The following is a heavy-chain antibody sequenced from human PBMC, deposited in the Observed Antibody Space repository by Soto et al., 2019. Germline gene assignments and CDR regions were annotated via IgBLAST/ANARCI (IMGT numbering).Heavy chain of an antibody. V-gene: IGHV4-30-2*01. CDR3: ARIHWAQSSLDY. J-gene: IGHJ4*02. D-gene: IGHD6-19*01. CDR2: VTHSGTA. Sequence: SETLSLTCAVSGGSLDSGAFSLSWIRQPPGKGLEWIGYVTHSGTAYSIPSLNGRLTLSVDRSQTPFSLKLTSVTAADSAFYYCARIHWAQSSLDYWGRGILVTVSS. CDR1: GGSLDSGAFS.